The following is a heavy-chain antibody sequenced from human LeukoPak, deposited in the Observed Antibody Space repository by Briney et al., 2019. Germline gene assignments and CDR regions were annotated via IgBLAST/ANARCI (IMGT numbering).Heavy chain of an antibody. D-gene: IGHD4-23*01. J-gene: IGHJ4*02. CDR3: ARFGYGGNPDY. Sequence: SETLSLTCTVSGGSISSYYWSWIRQPPGKGLEWIGYIYYSGSTNYNPSLKSRVTISVDTSKNQFSLKLSSVTAADTAVYYCARFGYGGNPDYWGQGTLVTVSS. V-gene: IGHV4-59*12. CDR2: IYYSGST. CDR1: GGSISSYY.